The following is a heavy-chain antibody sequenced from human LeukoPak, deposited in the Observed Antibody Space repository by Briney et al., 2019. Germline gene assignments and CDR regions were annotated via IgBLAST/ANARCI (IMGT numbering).Heavy chain of an antibody. Sequence: GGSLRLSCTASGINFSNYWMSWVRQAPGKGLEWVANIKLDGTTKDYVDSVKGRFTIFRDNAKNSLYLQMNNLRGDDTAVYYCARDWVRSPGMGYWGQGTLVTVSS. CDR1: GINFSNYW. D-gene: IGHD3-10*01. V-gene: IGHV3-7*01. CDR2: IKLDGTTK. CDR3: ARDWVRSPGMGY. J-gene: IGHJ4*02.